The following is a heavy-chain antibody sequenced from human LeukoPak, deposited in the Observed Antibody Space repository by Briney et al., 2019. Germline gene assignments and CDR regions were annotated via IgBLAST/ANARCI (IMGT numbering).Heavy chain of an antibody. CDR1: GYTFTSYG. V-gene: IGHV1-69*13. Sequence: SVKVSCKASGYTFTSYGISWVRQAPGQGLEWMGGIIPIFGTANYAQKFQGRVTITADESTSTAYMELSSLRSEDTAVYYCARTARWLQLLGVDWFDPWGQGTLVTVSS. D-gene: IGHD5-24*01. J-gene: IGHJ5*02. CDR3: ARTARWLQLLGVDWFDP. CDR2: IIPIFGTA.